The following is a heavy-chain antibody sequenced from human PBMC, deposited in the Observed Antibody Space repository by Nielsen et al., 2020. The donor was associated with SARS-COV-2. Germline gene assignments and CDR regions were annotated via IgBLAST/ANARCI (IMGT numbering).Heavy chain of an antibody. Sequence: GESLKISCAASGFTFSSYAMHWARQAPGKGLEWVAVISYDGSNKYYADSVKGRFTISRDNSKNTLYLQMNSLRAEDTAVYYCARVMVAGTGGDYWGQGTLVTVSS. J-gene: IGHJ4*02. CDR1: GFTFSSYA. V-gene: IGHV3-30-3*01. D-gene: IGHD6-19*01. CDR2: ISYDGSNK. CDR3: ARVMVAGTGGDY.